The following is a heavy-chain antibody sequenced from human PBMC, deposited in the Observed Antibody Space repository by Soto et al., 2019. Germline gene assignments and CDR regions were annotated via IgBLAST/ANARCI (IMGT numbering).Heavy chain of an antibody. J-gene: IGHJ5*02. CDR1: GFTFSSYS. CDR3: ARDVTRNSYGHRGFDP. CDR2: ISSSSSYI. Sequence: PGGSLRLSCAASGFTFSSYSMNWVRQAPGKGLEWVSSISSSSSYIYYADSVKGRFTISRDNAKNSLYLQMNSLRAEDTAVYYCARDVTRNSYGHRGFDPWGQGTLVTVSS. D-gene: IGHD5-18*01. V-gene: IGHV3-21*01.